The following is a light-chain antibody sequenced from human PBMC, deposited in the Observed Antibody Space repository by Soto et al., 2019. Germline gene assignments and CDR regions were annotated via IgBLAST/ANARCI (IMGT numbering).Light chain of an antibody. V-gene: IGKV1-5*03. Sequence: DVQMTQSPSTLSASVGDRVTITCRASQSVNIWLAWYQQKPGKAPKLLIYKASSLQSGVPSRFSGSGSGAEYTLTISTLQPDDFATSYCQQYNSYLWKFGQGTTVEI. CDR1: QSVNIW. CDR2: KAS. J-gene: IGKJ1*01. CDR3: QQYNSYLWK.